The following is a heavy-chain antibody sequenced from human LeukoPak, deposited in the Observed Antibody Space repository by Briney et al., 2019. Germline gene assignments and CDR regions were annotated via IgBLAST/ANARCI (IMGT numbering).Heavy chain of an antibody. Sequence: GGSLRLSCADSGFLFSNSWMAWVRQAPGKGLEWVANIKQDGSEKYYVDSVKGRFTISRDNAKNSLYLQMNSLRAEDTAVYYCARASFDYWGQGTLVTVSS. CDR1: GFLFSNSW. CDR3: ARASFDY. J-gene: IGHJ4*02. CDR2: IKQDGSEK. V-gene: IGHV3-7*04.